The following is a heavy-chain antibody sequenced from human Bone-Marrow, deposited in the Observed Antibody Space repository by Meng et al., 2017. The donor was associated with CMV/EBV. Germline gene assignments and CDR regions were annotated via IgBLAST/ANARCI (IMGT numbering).Heavy chain of an antibody. Sequence: SETLSLTCTVSGGSISSSSYYWGWIRQPPGKGLEWIGSIYYSGSTYYNPSLKSRVTISVDTSKNQFSLKLSSVTAADTAVYYCARDVLWFGELLDYWGQGTLVTDSS. J-gene: IGHJ4*02. V-gene: IGHV4-39*07. CDR1: GGSISSSSYY. CDR3: ARDVLWFGELLDY. CDR2: IYYSGST. D-gene: IGHD3-10*01.